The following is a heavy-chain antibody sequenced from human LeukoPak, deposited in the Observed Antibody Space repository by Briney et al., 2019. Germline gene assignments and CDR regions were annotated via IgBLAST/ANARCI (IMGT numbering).Heavy chain of an antibody. Sequence: GGSLRLSCAASGFTFSSYTMNWVRQAPGKGLEWVSSITSSSGYIYYVDSAKGRFTISRDNAKNSLFLQMNSLRAEDTAVYYCARVLSGTLTFDHWGQGTLVAVSS. V-gene: IGHV3-21*01. CDR2: ITSSSGYI. D-gene: IGHD3-9*01. J-gene: IGHJ4*02. CDR1: GFTFSSYT. CDR3: ARVLSGTLTFDH.